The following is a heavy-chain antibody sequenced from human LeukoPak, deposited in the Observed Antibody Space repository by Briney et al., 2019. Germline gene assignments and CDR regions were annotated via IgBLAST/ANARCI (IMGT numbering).Heavy chain of an antibody. CDR3: ARGVRNFDL. D-gene: IGHD3-10*01. CDR2: IYNSGST. V-gene: IGHV4-59*01. CDR1: GGSLSSYS. Sequence: SETLSLTCTVSGGSLSSYSWSWIRQPPGKGPEWIGYIYNSGSTNYNPSLKSRVTISVDTSKNQFSLKLTSVTAADTAVYYCARGVRNFDLWGRGTLVTVSS. J-gene: IGHJ2*01.